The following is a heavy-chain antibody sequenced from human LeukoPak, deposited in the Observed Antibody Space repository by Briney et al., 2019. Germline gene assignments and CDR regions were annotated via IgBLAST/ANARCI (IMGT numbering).Heavy chain of an antibody. V-gene: IGHV1-46*01. D-gene: IGHD4-23*01. Sequence: ASVKVSCKASGYVFTNYYMHWVRQAPGLGPEWIGIISPSDGSTDYAPKFQVRVTMTRDMSTSTFYMEMSSLRSEDTAVYSCARGDSDYGGNTPDYWGQGTLVTVSS. CDR1: GYVFTNYY. CDR2: ISPSDGST. CDR3: ARGDSDYGGNTPDY. J-gene: IGHJ4*02.